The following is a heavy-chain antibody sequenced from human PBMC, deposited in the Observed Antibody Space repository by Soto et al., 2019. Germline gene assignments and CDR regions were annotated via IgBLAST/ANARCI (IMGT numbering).Heavy chain of an antibody. V-gene: IGHV1-58*01. CDR2: IVVGSGNT. J-gene: IGHJ6*02. Sequence: SVKVSCKASGFTFTSSAVQWVRQARGQRLEWIGWIVVGSGNTNYAQKFQERVTITRDMSTSTAYMELSSLRSEDTAVYYCAADSPVFPRGYYYYYYGMDVRGQGTTVTVSS. CDR3: AADSPVFPRGYYYYYYGMDV. CDR1: GFTFTSSA.